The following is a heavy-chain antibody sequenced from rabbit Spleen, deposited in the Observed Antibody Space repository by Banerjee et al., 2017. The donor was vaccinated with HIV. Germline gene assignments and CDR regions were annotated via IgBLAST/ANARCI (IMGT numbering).Heavy chain of an antibody. V-gene: IGHV1S7*01. CDR3: ARDLAGVIGWNFYL. Sequence: QLKESGGGLVQPGGSLKLSCTASGFDFSRDYMNWVRQAPGKGLEWIGYIDPIFGITYYASWVNGRFTISSHNAHNTLYLQLNSLTAADTATYFCARDLAGVIGWNFYLWGPGTLVTVS. D-gene: IGHD4-1*01. CDR1: GFDFSRDY. J-gene: IGHJ4*01. CDR2: IDPIFGIT.